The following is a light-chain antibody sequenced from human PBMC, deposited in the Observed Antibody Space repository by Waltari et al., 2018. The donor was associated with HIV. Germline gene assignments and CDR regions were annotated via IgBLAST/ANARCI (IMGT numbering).Light chain of an antibody. V-gene: IGLV1-47*01. CDR2: RNS. J-gene: IGLJ3*02. CDR3: AAWDDSLSGWV. Sequence: QSALTQPPSTSGTPGQTVTIPCSGSSSNIGDNYVSWYQQLPGTAPKLLIYRNSRRPSGVRARFSGSMSGTSASLAINDLRSEDEAEYHCAAWDDSLSGWVFGGGTNLTVL. CDR1: SSNIGDNY.